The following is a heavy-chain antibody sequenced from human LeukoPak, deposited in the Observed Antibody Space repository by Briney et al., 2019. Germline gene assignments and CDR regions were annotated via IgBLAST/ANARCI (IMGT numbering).Heavy chain of an antibody. J-gene: IGHJ4*02. CDR2: INHSGST. CDR1: GGSFSGYY. Sequence: SETLSLTCAVYGGSFSGYYWSWIRQPPGKGLEWIGEINHSGSTNYNPSLKGRVTISVDTSKNQFSLKLSSVTAADTAVYYCARGLRYYGSGSYGPSLDYWGQGTLVTVSS. V-gene: IGHV4-34*01. D-gene: IGHD3-10*01. CDR3: ARGLRYYGSGSYGPSLDY.